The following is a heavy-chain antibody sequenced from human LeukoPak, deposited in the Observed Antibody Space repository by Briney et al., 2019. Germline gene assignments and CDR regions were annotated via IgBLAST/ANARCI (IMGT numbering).Heavy chain of an antibody. CDR3: ASCGGSCGYGMDV. CDR1: GFTFSSYS. CDR2: IRSLSSYI. V-gene: IGHV3-21*01. D-gene: IGHD2-15*01. Sequence: GGPLRLSCAASGFTFSSYSMNWVRQAPRKGLEWVSSIRSLSSYIFYADSVKGRFTISRDNAKNSLFLQMNSLRAEDTAVYYCASCGGSCGYGMDVWGQGTTVTVSS. J-gene: IGHJ6*02.